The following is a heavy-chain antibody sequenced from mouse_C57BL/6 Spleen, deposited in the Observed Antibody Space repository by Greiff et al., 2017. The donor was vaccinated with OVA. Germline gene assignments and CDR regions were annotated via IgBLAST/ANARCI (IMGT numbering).Heavy chain of an antibody. J-gene: IGHJ2*01. V-gene: IGHV1-72*01. CDR2: FDPYSGGT. Sequence: QVQLQQSGAELVKPGASVKMSCKASGYTFTSYWMDWVKQSPGRGLEWIGRFDPYSGGTKYNEKFKSKATLTVEKPSSTAYMQLSSLSSEDAAVYYCASGRFAYWGQGTTLTVSS. CDR1: GYTFTSYW. CDR3: ASGRFAY.